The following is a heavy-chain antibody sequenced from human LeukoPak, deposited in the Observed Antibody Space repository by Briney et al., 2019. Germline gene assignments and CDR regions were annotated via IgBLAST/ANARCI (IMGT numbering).Heavy chain of an antibody. CDR2: IYYSGST. CDR3: ARHPRDPNSAHDYGDLSFDY. V-gene: IGHV4-59*08. Sequence: SETLSLTCTVSGGSISSYYWSWIRQPPGKGLEWIGYIYYSGSTNYNPSLKSRVTISVDTSKNQFSLKLSSVTAADTAVYYCARHPRDPNSAHDYGDLSFDYWGQGTLVTVSS. D-gene: IGHD4-17*01. J-gene: IGHJ4*02. CDR1: GGSISSYY.